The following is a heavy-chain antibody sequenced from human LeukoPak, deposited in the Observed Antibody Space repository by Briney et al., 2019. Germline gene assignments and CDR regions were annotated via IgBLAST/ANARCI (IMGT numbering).Heavy chain of an antibody. CDR1: GYTFTGYY. J-gene: IGHJ5*02. D-gene: IGHD2-15*01. V-gene: IGHV1-69*06. Sequence: ASVKVSCKASGYTFTGYYMHWVRQAPGQGLEWMGGIIPIFGTANYAQKFQGRVTITADKSTSTAYMELSSLRSEDTAVYYCARRVVAAIWFDPWGQGTLVTVSS. CDR3: ARRVVAAIWFDP. CDR2: IIPIFGTA.